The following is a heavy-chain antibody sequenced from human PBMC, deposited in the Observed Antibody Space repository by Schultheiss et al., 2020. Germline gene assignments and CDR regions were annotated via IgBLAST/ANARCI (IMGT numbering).Heavy chain of an antibody. V-gene: IGHV4-31*03. CDR1: GGSISSGAYY. D-gene: IGHD6-19*01. CDR3: ARGANGWRFDY. CDR2: ISYSGNT. Sequence: LRLSCTVSGGSISSGAYYWNWIRQHPGKGLEWIGYISYSGNTYYNPSLKSRVTISVDTSKNQFSLNLSSVTVADTAVYYCARGANGWRFDYWGQGTLVTVSS. J-gene: IGHJ4*02.